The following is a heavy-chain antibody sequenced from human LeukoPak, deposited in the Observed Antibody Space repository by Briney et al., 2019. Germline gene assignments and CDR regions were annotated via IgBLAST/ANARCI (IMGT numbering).Heavy chain of an antibody. D-gene: IGHD3-10*01. CDR2: IWYDGSNK. Sequence: GGSLRLSCAASGFTFSNYGMHWVRQAPGKGLEWVAVIWYDGSNKYYPDSVKGRFTISRDNSKNTLYLQMNSLRAEDTAVYYCARARWFPLPDYWAREPWSPSPQ. J-gene: IGHJ4*02. CDR1: GFTFSNYG. CDR3: ARARWFPLPDY. V-gene: IGHV3-33*01.